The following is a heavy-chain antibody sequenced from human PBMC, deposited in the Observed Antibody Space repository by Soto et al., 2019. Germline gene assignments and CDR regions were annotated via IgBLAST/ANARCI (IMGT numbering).Heavy chain of an antibody. D-gene: IGHD3-10*01. CDR1: GFSLSTSGVG. CDR3: AHIHYYGSGNFLLSPNNWFDP. CDR2: IYWDDDK. Sequence: QITLKESGPTLLKATQTLTLTCTFSGFSLSTSGVGVGWIRQPPGKALEWLALIYWDDDKFYSPSLKSRLTITTPTSKNQVVLTMTNLDPVDTATDYCAHIHYYGSGNFLLSPNNWFDPWGQGTLVTVSS. J-gene: IGHJ5*02. V-gene: IGHV2-5*02.